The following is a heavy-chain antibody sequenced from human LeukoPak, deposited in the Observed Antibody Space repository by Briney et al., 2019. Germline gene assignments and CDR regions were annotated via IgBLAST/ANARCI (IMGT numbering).Heavy chain of an antibody. V-gene: IGHV4-59*08. Sequence: PSETLSLTCTASGVSISSYYWSWIRQPPGKGLEWIGYFHYSGSTNYNPSLKSRVTISVDTSKNQFSLKLSSVAAADTAVYYCARLGDSSSRLYYFDYWGQGTLVTVSS. J-gene: IGHJ4*02. CDR1: GVSISSYY. CDR2: FHYSGST. CDR3: ARLGDSSSRLYYFDY. D-gene: IGHD6-6*01.